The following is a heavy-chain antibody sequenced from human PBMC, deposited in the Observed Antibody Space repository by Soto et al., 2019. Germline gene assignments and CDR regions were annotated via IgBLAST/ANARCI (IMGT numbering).Heavy chain of an antibody. Sequence: SLSLSCRVSGDSIGSGGHYWNWIRQHPEKGLEWIGYIYYSGSTHYNPSLGSRLRISLDTSKNQFFLRLTSVTAADKARYYRARDQALAPTVWGYWGQGIQVTVSS. CDR3: ARDQALAPTVWGY. CDR2: IYYSGST. J-gene: IGHJ4*02. D-gene: IGHD7-27*01. CDR1: GDSIGSGGHY. V-gene: IGHV4-31*03.